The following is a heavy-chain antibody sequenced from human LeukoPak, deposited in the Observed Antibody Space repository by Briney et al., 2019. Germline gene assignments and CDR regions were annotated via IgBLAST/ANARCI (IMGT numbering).Heavy chain of an antibody. D-gene: IGHD2-21*02. CDR2: IYHGGST. J-gene: IGHJ4*02. CDR3: ARDLASCAGDCYSDGFDY. CDR1: GYSISSGYY. Sequence: PSETLSLTCTVSGYSISSGYYWGWIRQSPGKGLEWIGSIYHGGSTYYNPSLRSRVTVSVDTSKNHFSLKMSSVTAADTAVYYCARDLASCAGDCYSDGFDYWGQGALVTVSS. V-gene: IGHV4-38-2*02.